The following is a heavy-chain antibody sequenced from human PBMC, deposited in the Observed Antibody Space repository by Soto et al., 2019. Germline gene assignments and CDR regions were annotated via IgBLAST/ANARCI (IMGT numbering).Heavy chain of an antibody. J-gene: IGHJ6*02. CDR3: ERVNYGDYYYGMDV. V-gene: IGHV4-59*01. Sequence: SETLSLTCTVSGGSINYSYWTWIRQPPGKGLEWIGYISYTGSANYNSSLKSRLTISVDTSKNQFSLKLSSVTAADTALYYCERVNYGDYYYGMDVWGQGTKVTVSS. D-gene: IGHD4-17*01. CDR2: ISYTGSA. CDR1: GGSINYSY.